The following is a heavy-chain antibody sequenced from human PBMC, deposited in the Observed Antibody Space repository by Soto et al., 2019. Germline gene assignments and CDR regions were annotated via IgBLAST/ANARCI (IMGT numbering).Heavy chain of an antibody. CDR2: ISGSGGST. Sequence: EVQLLESGGGLVQPGGSLRLSCAASGFTFSSYAMSWVRQAPGKGLEWVSAISGSGGSTYYADSVKGRFTISRDNSKNTLYLQINSLRAEDTAVYYCAGYYGSGSYYVYYYYYGMDVWGQGTTVTVSS. V-gene: IGHV3-23*01. J-gene: IGHJ6*02. CDR1: GFTFSSYA. CDR3: AGYYGSGSYYVYYYYYGMDV. D-gene: IGHD3-10*01.